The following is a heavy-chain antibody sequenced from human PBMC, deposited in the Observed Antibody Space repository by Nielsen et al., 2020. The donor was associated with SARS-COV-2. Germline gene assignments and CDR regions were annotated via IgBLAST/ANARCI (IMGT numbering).Heavy chain of an antibody. Sequence: RQAPGKGLEWIGYIYYSGSTYYNPSLKSRVTISVDTSKNQFSLKLSSVTAEDTAVYYCARDAIWTDWGQGTLVTVSS. D-gene: IGHD3/OR15-3a*01. J-gene: IGHJ4*02. CDR2: IYYSGST. CDR3: ARDAIWTD. V-gene: IGHV4-31*02.